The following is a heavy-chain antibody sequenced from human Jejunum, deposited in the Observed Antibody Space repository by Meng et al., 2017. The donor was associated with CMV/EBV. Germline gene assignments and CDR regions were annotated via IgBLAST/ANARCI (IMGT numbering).Heavy chain of an antibody. Sequence: DYYMSWIRQAPGKGLEWVSYISSRGSTIYYADSVKGRFTSSRDNAKNSLYLQMNSLRAEDRAVYYCARSKKTFNYDTSGPDAFDIWGQGTTVTVSS. CDR3: ARSKKTFNYDTSGPDAFDI. V-gene: IGHV3-11*01. D-gene: IGHD3-22*01. CDR2: ISSRGSTI. CDR1: DYY. J-gene: IGHJ3*02.